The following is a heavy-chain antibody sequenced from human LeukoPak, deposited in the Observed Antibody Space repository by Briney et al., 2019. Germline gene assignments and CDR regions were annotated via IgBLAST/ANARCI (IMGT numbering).Heavy chain of an antibody. CDR2: INPNSGAT. D-gene: IGHD5-18*01. V-gene: IGHV1-2*02. Sequence: ASVKVSCKASGYXFTGYYLHWVGQAAGHGLEWMGWINPNSGATNYAQKLQGRVTMTRDTSISTAYMELSRLISDDTAVYYGARGGRGYSYGELDYWGQGTLVTVSS. J-gene: IGHJ4*02. CDR3: ARGGRGYSYGELDY. CDR1: GYXFTGYY.